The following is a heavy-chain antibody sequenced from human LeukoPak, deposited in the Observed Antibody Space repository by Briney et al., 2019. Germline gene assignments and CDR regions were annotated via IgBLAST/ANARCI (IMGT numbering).Heavy chain of an antibody. J-gene: IGHJ4*02. D-gene: IGHD2-15*01. CDR1: GGSISSGSYY. Sequence: SETLSLTCTVSGGSISSGSYYWSWIRQPAGKGLEWIGRIYTSGSTNCNPSLKSRVTISVDTSKNQFSLKLSSVTAADTAVYYCARSLGYCSGGSCFDYWGQGTLVTVSS. CDR2: IYTSGST. CDR3: ARSLGYCSGGSCFDY. V-gene: IGHV4-61*02.